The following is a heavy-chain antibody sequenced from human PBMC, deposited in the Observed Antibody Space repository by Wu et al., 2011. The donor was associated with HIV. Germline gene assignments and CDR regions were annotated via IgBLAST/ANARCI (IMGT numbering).Heavy chain of an antibody. J-gene: IGHJ5*01. D-gene: IGHD2-21*01. CDR3: ARDWGATVVIYLLDS. V-gene: IGHV1-69*08. Sequence: QVQLVQSGAEVKKPGSSVKVSCKASGGTFSSYGFTWVRQAPGQGLEWMGRIIPTFGAVEYAQRFQGRVTITADKSLTTVYMDLRGLISADTAVYYCARDWGATVVIYLLDSWGQGTLVTVSS. CDR1: GGTFSSYG. CDR2: IIPTFGAV.